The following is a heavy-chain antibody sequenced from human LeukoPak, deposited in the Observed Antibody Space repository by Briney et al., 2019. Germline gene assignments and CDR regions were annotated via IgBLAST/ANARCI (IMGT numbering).Heavy chain of an antibody. J-gene: IGHJ3*02. CDR1: GYPISSGYY. D-gene: IGHD2-15*01. V-gene: IGHV4-38-2*01. CDR2: IYHSGST. CDR3: ARHGESVVVVAAMGAFDI. Sequence: PSETLSLTCAVSGYPISSGYYWGWSRPPPGKGLEWIGIIYHSGSTYYNPSLKSRVTISVDTSKNQFSLKLSSVIAADTAVYYCARHGESVVVVAAMGAFDIWGQGTMVTVSS.